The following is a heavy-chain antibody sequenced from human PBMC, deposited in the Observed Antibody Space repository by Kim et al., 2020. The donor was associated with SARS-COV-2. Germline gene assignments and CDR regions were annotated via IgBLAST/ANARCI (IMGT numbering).Heavy chain of an antibody. J-gene: IGHJ6*02. CDR3: ATALTQTTWYYGMDV. Sequence: SETLSLTCTVSGGSISTYYWSCIRQPPGKGLEWLGYVFYSGSTKYNPSLKSRVTISVDTSKNQFSLKLSSVTAADTAVYYCATALTQTTWYYGMDVWGQGTTVTVSS. CDR2: VFYSGST. D-gene: IGHD1-7*01. CDR1: GGSISTYY. V-gene: IGHV4-59*13.